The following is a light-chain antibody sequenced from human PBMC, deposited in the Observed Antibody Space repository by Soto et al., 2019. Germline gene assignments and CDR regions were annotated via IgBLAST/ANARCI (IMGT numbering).Light chain of an antibody. V-gene: IGLV2-14*01. CDR2: DVS. J-gene: IGLJ3*02. CDR3: SSYTSSSTWV. Sequence: QSVLTQPASVSGSPGQSITISCTGTSSDVGGYNFVSWYQQHPGKAPKLMIHDVSNRPSGVSNRFSGSKSGNTASLTISGLQAEDEGDYYCSSYTSSSTWVFGGGTKLTVL. CDR1: SSDVGGYNF.